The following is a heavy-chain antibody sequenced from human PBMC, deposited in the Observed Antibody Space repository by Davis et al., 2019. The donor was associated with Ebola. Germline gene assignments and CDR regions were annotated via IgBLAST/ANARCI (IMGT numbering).Heavy chain of an antibody. Sequence: PGGSLRLSCAASGFTFSSYAMHWVRQAPGKGLEWVAVISYDGSNKYYADSVKGRFTISRDNSKNTLYLQMNSLRAEDTAVYYCARDPLYYDSSGYYWGYFDYWGQGTLVTVSS. V-gene: IGHV3-30*04. D-gene: IGHD3-22*01. CDR1: GFTFSSYA. J-gene: IGHJ4*02. CDR3: ARDPLYYDSSGYYWGYFDY. CDR2: ISYDGSNK.